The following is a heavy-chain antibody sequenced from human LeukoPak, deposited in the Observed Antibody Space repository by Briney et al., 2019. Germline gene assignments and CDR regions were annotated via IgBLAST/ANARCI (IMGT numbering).Heavy chain of an antibody. CDR2: ISYDESNR. CDR1: GFTFSRYG. D-gene: IGHD2-15*01. Sequence: GGSLRLSCAASGFTFSRYGMHWVRQAPGKGLEWVALISYDESNRNYADSVKGRFTISRDNSKNTMYLQMNSLRAEDTAVYYCAKAPVTSCRGAFCYPFDYWGQGTLVTVSS. J-gene: IGHJ4*02. V-gene: IGHV3-30*18. CDR3: AKAPVTSCRGAFCYPFDY.